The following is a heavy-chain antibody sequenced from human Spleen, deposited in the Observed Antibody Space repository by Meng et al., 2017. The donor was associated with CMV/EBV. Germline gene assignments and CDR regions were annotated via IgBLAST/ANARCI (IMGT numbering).Heavy chain of an antibody. V-gene: IGHV4-59*01. CDR2: IYYSGST. D-gene: IGHD6-19*01. CDR1: GGSISSYY. J-gene: IGHJ4*02. CDR3: ATSGWFANYFAS. Sequence: SETLSLTCTAPGGSISSYYWSWIRQPPGKGLEWIGYIYYSGSTNYNPTLKSRVTMSVDTSKNQFSLKLSSVTAADTAVYYCATSGWFANYFASWGQGTLVTVSS.